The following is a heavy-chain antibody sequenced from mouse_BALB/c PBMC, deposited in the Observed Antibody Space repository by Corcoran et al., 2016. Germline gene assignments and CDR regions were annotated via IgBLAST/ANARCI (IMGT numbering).Heavy chain of an antibody. D-gene: IGHD2-3*01. CDR1: GYSITSGYY. V-gene: IGHV3-6*02. Sequence: DVQLQESGPGLVKPSQSLSLTCSVTGYSITSGYYWNWIRQFPGNKLEWMGYISYDGSNNYIPSLKNRISITRDTSKNQFFLKLNSVTTEDTATYYCASGNGYYYFDYWGQGTTLTVSS. CDR3: ASGNGYYYFDY. J-gene: IGHJ2*01. CDR2: ISYDGSN.